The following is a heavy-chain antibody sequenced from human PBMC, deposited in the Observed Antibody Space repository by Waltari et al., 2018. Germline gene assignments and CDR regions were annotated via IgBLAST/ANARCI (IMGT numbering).Heavy chain of an antibody. CDR1: GFTFSSYS. CDR3: ARDLGIAVAGY. V-gene: IGHV3-21*01. CDR2: ISSRTNYI. J-gene: IGHJ4*02. D-gene: IGHD6-19*01. Sequence: EVQLVESGGGLVKPGGSLRLSCAASGFTFSSYSMNWVRQAPGKGLGWVSSISSRTNYIYYADSVKGRFTISRDNAKNSLYLQMNSLRAEDTAVYYCARDLGIAVAGYWGQGTLVTVSS.